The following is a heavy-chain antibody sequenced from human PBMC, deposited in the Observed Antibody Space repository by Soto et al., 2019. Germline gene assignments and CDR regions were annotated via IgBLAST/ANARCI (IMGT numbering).Heavy chain of an antibody. CDR3: ARSFVVVIALDY. J-gene: IGHJ4*02. CDR1: GYTFTSYA. CDR2: INAGNGNT. D-gene: IGHD2-21*01. Sequence: QVQLVQSGAEEKKPGASVKVSCKASGYTFTSYAMHWVRQAPGQRLEWMGWINAGNGNTKYSQKFQGRVTITRDTSASIAYMERSRIRCEDTAVYFCARSFVVVIALDYWGQGTLVTVSS. V-gene: IGHV1-3*05.